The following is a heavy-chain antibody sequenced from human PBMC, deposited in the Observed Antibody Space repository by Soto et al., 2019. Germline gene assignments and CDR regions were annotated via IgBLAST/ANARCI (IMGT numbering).Heavy chain of an antibody. V-gene: IGHV4-34*01. CDR1: GGSFSGYY. J-gene: IGHJ3*02. Sequence: SETLSLTCAVYGGSFSGYYWSWIRQPPGKGLEWIGEINHSGSTNYNPSLKSRVTISVDTSKNQFSLKLSSVTAADTAVYYCARGLYYDFWSGYYTTSPDDAFEIWGKGTMVTVSS. CDR2: INHSGST. CDR3: ARGLYYDFWSGYYTTSPDDAFEI. D-gene: IGHD3-3*01.